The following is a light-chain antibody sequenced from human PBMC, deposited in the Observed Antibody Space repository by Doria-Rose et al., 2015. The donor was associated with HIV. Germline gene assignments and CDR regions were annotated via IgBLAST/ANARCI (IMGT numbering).Light chain of an antibody. CDR2: DGS. CDR1: QGFSSTY. J-gene: IGKJ1*01. V-gene: IGKV3-20*01. CDR3: HQYGTSWT. Sequence: TQSPGTLSSSPGERATLSCRASQGFSSTYLAWYQQKPGQAPSLLIYDGSTRATGIPDRFSASGSGTDFTLTINRLEPEDFALYYCHQYGTSWTFGQGTKVEI.